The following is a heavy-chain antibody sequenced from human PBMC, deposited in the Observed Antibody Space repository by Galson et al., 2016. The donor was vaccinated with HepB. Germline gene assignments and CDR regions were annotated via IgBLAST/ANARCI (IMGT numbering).Heavy chain of an antibody. CDR1: GFTFSSYG. Sequence: SLRLSCAASGFTFSSYGIHWVRQAPGKGLEWVALIWYDGTNEYYADSVKGRFTISRDNAKNSLYLQMNSLRAEDTAVYYCARVWGVVTAKTADAFDIWGQGTMVTVSS. CDR2: IWYDGTNE. J-gene: IGHJ3*02. D-gene: IGHD2-21*02. CDR3: ARVWGVVTAKTADAFDI. V-gene: IGHV3-33*01.